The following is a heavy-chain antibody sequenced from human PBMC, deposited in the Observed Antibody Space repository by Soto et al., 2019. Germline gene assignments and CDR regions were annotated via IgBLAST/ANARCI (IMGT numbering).Heavy chain of an antibody. V-gene: IGHV3-48*01. CDR3: AKDFKVSGSHYGTLNYYYGMDV. CDR1: GFTFSSYS. J-gene: IGHJ6*02. CDR2: ISSSSSTV. D-gene: IGHD3-10*01. Sequence: VGSLRLSCAASGFTFSSYSMNWVRQAPGKGLEWVSYISSSSSTVYYADSVKGRFTVARDNSKNTLFLEMNSLRVEDTAVYFCAKDFKVSGSHYGTLNYYYGMDVWGQGTTVTVSS.